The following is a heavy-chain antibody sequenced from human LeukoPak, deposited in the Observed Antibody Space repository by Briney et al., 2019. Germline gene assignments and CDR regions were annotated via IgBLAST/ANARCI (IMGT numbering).Heavy chain of an antibody. CDR1: GGSISTITYY. CDR3: ARYIVSYPHDAFDI. Sequence: SETLSLTCTVSGGSISTITYYWGWIRQPPGKGLGWVGHMYYRGNTFYNPSLKSRVTISVDTSKNQFSLKLSSVTAADTAFYYCARYIVSYPHDAFDIWGQGTMVTVSS. V-gene: IGHV4-39*07. D-gene: IGHD1-26*01. J-gene: IGHJ3*02. CDR2: MYYRGNT.